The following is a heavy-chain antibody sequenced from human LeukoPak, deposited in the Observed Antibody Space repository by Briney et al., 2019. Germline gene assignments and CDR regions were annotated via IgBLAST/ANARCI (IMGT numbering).Heavy chain of an antibody. D-gene: IGHD3-10*01. CDR1: GGSISSYY. V-gene: IGHV4-59*08. J-gene: IGHJ4*02. CDR2: IYYSGST. CDR3: ARRSDRFGELLRFDY. Sequence: PSETLSLTCTVSGGSISSYYWSWIRQPPGKGLEWIGYIYYSGSTNYNPSLKSRVTISVDTSKNQFSLKLSSVTAADTAVYYCARRSDRFGELLRFDYWGQGTLVTVSS.